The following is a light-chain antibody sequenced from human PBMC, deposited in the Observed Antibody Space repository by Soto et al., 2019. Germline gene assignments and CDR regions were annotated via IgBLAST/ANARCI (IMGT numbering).Light chain of an antibody. J-gene: IGKJ2*01. Sequence: MVTPHSPHTLTAAPGETDIFSCSASQSVGSNIAWYQQKPGQSSRLLVYDASTRATAIPARFSGSGSGTEFTLRINTPQAEDFAVYYCQQYYQWPSYTFGQGTKVDIK. CDR3: QQYYQWPSYT. V-gene: IGKV3-15*01. CDR1: QSVGSN. CDR2: DAS.